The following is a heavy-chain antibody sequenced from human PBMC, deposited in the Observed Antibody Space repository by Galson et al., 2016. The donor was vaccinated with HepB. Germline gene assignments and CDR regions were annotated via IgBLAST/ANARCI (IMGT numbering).Heavy chain of an antibody. CDR1: GFRFDYIG. V-gene: IGHV3-20*04. J-gene: IGHJ5*02. Sequence: SLRLSCAASGFRFDYIGMGWLRQAPGKGLEWVSGIHWSGDTTGYADSVEGRFTISRDNAKNSLFLQMNSLRAEDTAFYYCARGGATPGQWLDNWFDPWGQGTLVSVSS. CDR2: IHWSGDTT. CDR3: ARGGATPGQWLDNWFDP. D-gene: IGHD6-19*01.